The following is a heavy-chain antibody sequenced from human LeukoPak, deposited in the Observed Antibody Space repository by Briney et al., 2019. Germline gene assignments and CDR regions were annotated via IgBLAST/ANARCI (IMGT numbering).Heavy chain of an antibody. J-gene: IGHJ3*02. V-gene: IGHV4-59*01. CDR2: IHHSGST. CDR1: GGSINTYY. CDR3: ARSVLGDAFDI. Sequence: SETLSLTCTVSGGSINTYYWSWIRQPPGKGPEWIGYIHHSGSTNYDPSLKSRVTISVDTSKNQFSLKLSSVTAADTAVYYCARSVLGDAFDIWGQGTMVTVSS.